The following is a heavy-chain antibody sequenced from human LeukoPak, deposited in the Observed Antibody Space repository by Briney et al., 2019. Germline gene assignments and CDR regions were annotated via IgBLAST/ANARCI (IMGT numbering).Heavy chain of an antibody. CDR1: GGSISSGGYY. CDR3: AREGEQWLVRYFDL. J-gene: IGHJ2*01. Sequence: SQTLSLTCTVSGGSISSGGYYWSWIRQHPGKGLEWIGYIYYSGSTYYNPSLKSRVTISVDTSKNQFSLKLSSVTAADTAVYYCAREGEQWLVRYFDLWGRGTLVTVSS. CDR2: IYYSGST. V-gene: IGHV4-31*03. D-gene: IGHD6-19*01.